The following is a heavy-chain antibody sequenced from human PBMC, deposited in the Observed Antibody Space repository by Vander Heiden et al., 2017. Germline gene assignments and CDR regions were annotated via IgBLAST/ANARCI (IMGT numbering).Heavy chain of an antibody. Sequence: EVQLVESGGGLVQPGGSLRLSCAASGFTFSSYSMNWVRQAPGKGLEWVSYISSSSSTIYYADSVKGRFTISRDNAKNSLYLQMKSLRDEDTAVYYCARDFYDSSGYYFYWGQGTLVTVSS. CDR2: ISSSSSTI. CDR1: GFTFSSYS. CDR3: ARDFYDSSGYYFY. J-gene: IGHJ4*02. D-gene: IGHD3-22*01. V-gene: IGHV3-48*02.